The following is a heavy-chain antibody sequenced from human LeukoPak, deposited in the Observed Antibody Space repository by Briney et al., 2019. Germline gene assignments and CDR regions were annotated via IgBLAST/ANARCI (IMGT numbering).Heavy chain of an antibody. CDR2: VHLSGAT. J-gene: IGHJ4*02. CDR3: ARGGDKYYYGSGSCLVD. V-gene: IGHV4-4*02. CDR1: GGSIMTTNW. D-gene: IGHD3-10*01. Sequence: SETLSLTCDVSGGSIMTTNWWSWVRQPPNKGLEWIGEVHLSGATNYNPSLKSRVTISVDTSKNQLSLKLSSVTAADTAVYYCARGGDKYYYGSGSCLVDWGQGNLVTVSS.